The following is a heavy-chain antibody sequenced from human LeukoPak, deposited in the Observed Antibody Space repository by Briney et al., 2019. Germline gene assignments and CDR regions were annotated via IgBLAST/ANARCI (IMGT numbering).Heavy chain of an antibody. V-gene: IGHV1-2*02. J-gene: IGHJ4*02. Sequence: ASVTVSCKASGYTFTGYYIHWVRQAPGQGLEWMGWINPNSGGTNYAQKLQGRVTMTRDRSINTAYMDLRSLTYDDTAVYYCARDKPAEAALDFWGQGTLVTVSS. CDR2: INPNSGGT. CDR1: GYTFTGYY. CDR3: ARDKPAEAALDF.